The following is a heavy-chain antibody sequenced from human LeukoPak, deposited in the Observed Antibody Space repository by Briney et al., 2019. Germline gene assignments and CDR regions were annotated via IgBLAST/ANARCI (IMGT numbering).Heavy chain of an antibody. Sequence: APVKVSCKASGYTFTDYYMHWVRQAPGQGLEWMGWINPNSGATIYAQKFQGRVTMTRDSSISTAYMEVSRLTSDDTAVYHCATTFSSGWYFHYWGQGTLVTVSS. CDR2: INPNSGAT. CDR3: ATTFSSGWYFHY. V-gene: IGHV1-2*02. J-gene: IGHJ4*02. D-gene: IGHD6-19*01. CDR1: GYTFTDYY.